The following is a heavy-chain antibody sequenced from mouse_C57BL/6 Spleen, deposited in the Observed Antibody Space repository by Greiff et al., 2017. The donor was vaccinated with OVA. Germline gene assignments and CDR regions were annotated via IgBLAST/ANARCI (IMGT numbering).Heavy chain of an antibody. Sequence: EVKLMESGPGLVKPSQSLSLTCSVTGYSITSGYYWNWIRQFPGNKLEWMGYISYDGSNNYNPSLKNRISITRDTSKNQFFLKLNSVTTEDTATYYCAREDYGSGAYWGQGTLVTVSA. D-gene: IGHD1-1*01. CDR3: AREDYGSGAY. CDR2: ISYDGSN. CDR1: GYSITSGYY. V-gene: IGHV3-6*01. J-gene: IGHJ3*01.